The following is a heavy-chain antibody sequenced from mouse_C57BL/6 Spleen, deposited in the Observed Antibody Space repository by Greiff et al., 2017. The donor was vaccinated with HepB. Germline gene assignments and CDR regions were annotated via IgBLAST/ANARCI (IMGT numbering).Heavy chain of an antibody. V-gene: IGHV5-6*02. CDR1: GFTFSSYG. CDR2: ISSGGSYT. J-gene: IGHJ1*03. CDR3: ARKYYGSSYGYFDV. Sequence: DVKLMESGGDLVKPGGSLKLSCAASGFTFSSYGMSWVRQTPDKRLEWVATISSGGSYTYYPDSVKGRFTISRDNAKNTRYLQMSSLKSEDTAMYYCARKYYGSSYGYFDVWGTGTTVTVSS. D-gene: IGHD1-1*01.